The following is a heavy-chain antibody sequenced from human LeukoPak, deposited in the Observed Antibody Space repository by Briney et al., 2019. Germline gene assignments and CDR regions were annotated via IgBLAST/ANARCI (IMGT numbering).Heavy chain of an antibody. J-gene: IGHJ6*03. D-gene: IGHD3-22*01. CDR3: ARAAPRDSSGYYWWGSSCYYMDV. V-gene: IGHV1-8*01. Sequence: ASVTVSCKASGYTFTSYDINWVRQATGQGLEWMGWINPNSGNKGYAQKFQGRVTMTRNTSISTAYMELSRLRSEDTAVYYCARAAPRDSSGYYWWGSSCYYMDVWGKGTTVTVSS. CDR2: INPNSGNK. CDR1: GYTFTSYD.